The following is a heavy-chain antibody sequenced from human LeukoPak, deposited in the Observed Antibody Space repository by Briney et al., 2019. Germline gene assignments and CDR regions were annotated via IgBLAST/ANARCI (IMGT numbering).Heavy chain of an antibody. CDR2: ISGSGGST. V-gene: IGHV3-23*01. Sequence: GGPLRLSCAAPGFTFSSYAMSWVRQAPGKGLEWVSAISGSGGSTYYADSVKGRFAISRDNSKNTLYLQMNSLRAEDTAVYYCAKGPLVVALYNWFDPWGQGTLVTVSS. CDR3: AKGPLVVALYNWFDP. CDR1: GFTFSSYA. J-gene: IGHJ5*02. D-gene: IGHD2-15*01.